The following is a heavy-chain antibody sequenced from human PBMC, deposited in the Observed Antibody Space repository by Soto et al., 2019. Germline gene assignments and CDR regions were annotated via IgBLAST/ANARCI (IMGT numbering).Heavy chain of an antibody. CDR2: ISGSGGST. CDR1: GLTFSSYA. J-gene: IGHJ3*02. Sequence: GGSLRLSCAASGLTFSSYAMSWVRQAPGKGLEWVSGISGSGGSTYYADPVKGRFTISRDNSKNTLYLQMNSLRAEDTALYYCAKSSGYALDAFEIWGQGTMVTVS. CDR3: AKSSGYALDAFEI. D-gene: IGHD3-22*01. V-gene: IGHV3-23*01.